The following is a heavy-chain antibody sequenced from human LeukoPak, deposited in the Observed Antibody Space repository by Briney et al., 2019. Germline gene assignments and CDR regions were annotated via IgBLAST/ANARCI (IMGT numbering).Heavy chain of an antibody. CDR2: IIPIFGTA. Sequence: SVKVSCKASGGTFSSYAISWVRQAPGQGLEWMGGIIPIFGTANYAQKFQGRVTITADESTSTAYMELSSLRSEDTAVYYCARGPFYYDYVWGSYRYTDFDYWGQGTLVTVSS. CDR3: ARGPFYYDYVWGSYRYTDFDY. D-gene: IGHD3-16*02. J-gene: IGHJ4*02. V-gene: IGHV1-69*13. CDR1: GGTFSSYA.